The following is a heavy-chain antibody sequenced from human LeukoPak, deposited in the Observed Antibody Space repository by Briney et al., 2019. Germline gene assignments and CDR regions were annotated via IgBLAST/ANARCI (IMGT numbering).Heavy chain of an antibody. CDR1: GFTFSSYA. J-gene: IGHJ6*02. CDR3: ARDCQVQGVDYYGMDV. CDR2: ISYDGSNK. Sequence: GGSLRLSCAASGFTFSSYAMSWVRQAPGKGLEWVAVISYDGSNKYYADSVKGRFTISRDNSKNTLYLQMNSLRAEDTAVYYCARDCQVQGVDYYGMDVWGQGTTVTVS. V-gene: IGHV3-30-3*01.